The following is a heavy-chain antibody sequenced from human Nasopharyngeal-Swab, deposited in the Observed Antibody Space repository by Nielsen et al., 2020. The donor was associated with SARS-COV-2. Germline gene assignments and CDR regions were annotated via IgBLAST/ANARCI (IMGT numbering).Heavy chain of an antibody. J-gene: IGHJ4*02. D-gene: IGHD1-26*01. CDR3: AREVVGGLVDS. V-gene: IGHV4-61*05. Sequence: SETLSLTCTVSGGSINSGSIRSYYWRWIRQPPGKGLEWIGYFSYTGITKYNPSLKSRVTISVDMSKNQLSLKLSSVAAADTAVYYCAREVVGGLVDSWGQGTLVTVSS. CDR1: GGSINSGSIRSYY. CDR2: FSYTGIT.